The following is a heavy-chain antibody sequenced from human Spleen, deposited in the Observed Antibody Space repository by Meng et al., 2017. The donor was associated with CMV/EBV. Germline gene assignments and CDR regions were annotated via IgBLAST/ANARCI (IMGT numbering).Heavy chain of an antibody. V-gene: IGHV4-34*01. CDR3: ARGHNRGGGSCYGCYYYYGMDV. CDR2: INHSGST. J-gene: IGHJ6*02. Sequence: SETLCLPCAVYGGSSSGYYWSWIRQPPGKGPEWSGEINHSGSTNYNPSPKRRVTISVDTSKSQFSLKLSSVTAADTAVYYCARGHNRGGGSCYGCYYYYGMDVWGQGTTVTVSS. CDR1: GGSSSGYY. D-gene: IGHD2-15*01.